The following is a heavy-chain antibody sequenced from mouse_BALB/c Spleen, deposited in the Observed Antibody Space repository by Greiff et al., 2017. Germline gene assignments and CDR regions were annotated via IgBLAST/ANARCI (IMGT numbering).Heavy chain of an antibody. Sequence: VQLQQSGAELVRPGALVKLSCKASGFNIKDYYMHWVKQRPEQGLEWIGWIDPENGNTIYDPKFQGKASITADTSSNTAYLQLSSLTSEDTAVYYCATLYYGSSEGYWGQGTTLTVSS. CDR1: GFNIKDYY. CDR2: IDPENGNT. J-gene: IGHJ2*01. D-gene: IGHD1-1*01. V-gene: IGHV14-1*02. CDR3: ATLYYGSSEGY.